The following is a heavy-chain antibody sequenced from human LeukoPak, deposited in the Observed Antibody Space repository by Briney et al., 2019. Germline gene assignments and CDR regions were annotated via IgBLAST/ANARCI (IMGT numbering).Heavy chain of an antibody. CDR1: GYTFTSYD. J-gene: IGHJ6*02. CDR2: INPSGGST. D-gene: IGHD6-19*01. Sequence: GASVKVSCKASGYTFTSYDINWVRQATGQGLEWMGIINPSGGSTSYAQKFQGRVTMTRDTSTSTVYMELSSLRSEDTAVYYCARGLAVAGPQYYGMDVWGQGTTVTVSS. CDR3: ARGLAVAGPQYYGMDV. V-gene: IGHV1-46*01.